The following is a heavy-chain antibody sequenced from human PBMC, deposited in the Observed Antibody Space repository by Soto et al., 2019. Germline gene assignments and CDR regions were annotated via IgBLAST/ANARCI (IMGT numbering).Heavy chain of an antibody. CDR2: ISNDGRST. Sequence: EVQLVESGGGLVQPGESLRLSCSASGFIFSDYTMHWVRQAPGKGLKYVSTISNDGRSTYYADSVKGRFTISRDNSKNTLYLQMGSLRAEDTAVYYCVKYSKPGFWGQGTQVTVSP. CDR3: VKYSKPGF. CDR1: GFIFSDYT. V-gene: IGHV3-64D*06. J-gene: IGHJ4*02. D-gene: IGHD1-26*01.